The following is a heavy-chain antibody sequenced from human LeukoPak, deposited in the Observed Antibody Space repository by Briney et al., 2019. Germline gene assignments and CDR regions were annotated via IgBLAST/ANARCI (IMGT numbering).Heavy chain of an antibody. D-gene: IGHD3-9*01. CDR1: GGTFSSYA. CDR2: IIPILGIA. V-gene: IGHV1-69*04. Sequence: SVKVSCKASGGTFSSYAICWVRQAPGQGLEWMGRIIPILGIANYAQKFQGRVTITADKSTSTAYMELSSLRSEDTAVYYCARVDYDILTGPRTSYYYYGMDVWGQGTTVTVSS. J-gene: IGHJ6*02. CDR3: ARVDYDILTGPRTSYYYYGMDV.